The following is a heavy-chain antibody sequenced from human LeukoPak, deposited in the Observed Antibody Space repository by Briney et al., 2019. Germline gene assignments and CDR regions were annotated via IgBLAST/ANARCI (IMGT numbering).Heavy chain of an antibody. CDR3: ARVRGSSGSYEYYHYMDV. CDR1: GGSISYFY. J-gene: IGHJ6*03. Sequence: SETLSLTCTVSGGSISYFYGSWLRQPAGKGLERIGRFYTSGSTNYNPSLKSRVTMSVDTSKKQFSLKLSSVTAADTAVYYCARVRGSSGSYEYYHYMDVWGKGTTVTISS. V-gene: IGHV4-4*07. CDR2: FYTSGST. D-gene: IGHD1-26*01.